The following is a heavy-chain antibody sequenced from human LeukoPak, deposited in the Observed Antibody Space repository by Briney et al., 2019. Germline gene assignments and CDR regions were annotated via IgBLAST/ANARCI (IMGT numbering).Heavy chain of an antibody. D-gene: IGHD3-9*01. CDR1: GFTFTDYY. CDR3: ARGQLRYFDWFAYDY. J-gene: IGHJ4*02. Sequence: ASVKVSCKASGFTFTDYYMHWVRQAPGQGLEWLGRINPDSGGTNYAQKFQGRVTITADESTSTAYMELSSLRSEDTAVYYCARGQLRYFDWFAYDYWGQGTLVTVSS. CDR2: INPDSGGT. V-gene: IGHV1-2*06.